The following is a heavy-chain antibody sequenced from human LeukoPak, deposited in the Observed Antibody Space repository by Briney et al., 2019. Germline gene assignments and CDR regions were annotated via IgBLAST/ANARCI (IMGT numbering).Heavy chain of an antibody. J-gene: IGHJ4*02. CDR3: ARDPDRGYSYGYYFDY. CDR2: ISYDESDK. V-gene: IGHV3-30*03. CDR1: GFTFSNYG. D-gene: IGHD5-18*01. Sequence: GGSLRLSCAASGFTFSNYGMHWVRQAPGKGLEWVAVISYDESDKYYADSVKGRFTISRDNSKNTLYLQMNSLRAEDTAVYYCARDPDRGYSYGYYFDYWGQGTLVTVSS.